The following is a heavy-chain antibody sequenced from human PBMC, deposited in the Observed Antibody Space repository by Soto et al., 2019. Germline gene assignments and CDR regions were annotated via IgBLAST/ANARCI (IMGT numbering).Heavy chain of an antibody. CDR3: ARLHITIFGVAVTQFDY. Sequence: SETLSLTCTVSGGSISSSSYYWGWIRQPPGKGLEWIGSIYYSGSTYYNPSLKSRVTISVDTSKNQFSLKLSSVTAADTAVYYCARLHITIFGVAVTQFDYWGQGTLVTVSS. D-gene: IGHD3-3*01. V-gene: IGHV4-39*01. J-gene: IGHJ4*02. CDR2: IYYSGST. CDR1: GGSISSSSYY.